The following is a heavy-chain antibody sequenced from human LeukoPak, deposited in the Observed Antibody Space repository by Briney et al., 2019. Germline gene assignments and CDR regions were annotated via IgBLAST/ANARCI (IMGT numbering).Heavy chain of an antibody. CDR3: ARDGPVK. V-gene: IGHV4-39*07. CDR1: GGSILSTICY. CDR2: IHYSGPT. Sequence: PSETLSLTCTVSGGSILSTICYWAWIRQPPGKGLEWIGSIHYSGPTYYNPSLKSRVTISIDTSKSQFSLKLTSVTAADTAVYYCARDGPVKWGQGTLVAVSS. J-gene: IGHJ4*02. D-gene: IGHD3-22*01.